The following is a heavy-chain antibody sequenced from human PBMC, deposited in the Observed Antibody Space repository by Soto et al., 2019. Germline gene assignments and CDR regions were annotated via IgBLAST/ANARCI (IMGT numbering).Heavy chain of an antibody. CDR1: GFDLSDFY. J-gene: IGHJ4*02. CDR3: ARVPMYSSSWYGPFDY. CDR2: ISYDGSNK. Sequence: GGSLRLSCAASGFDLSDFYMSWIRQAPGKGLEWVAVISYDGSNKYYADSVKGRFTISRDNSKNTLYLQMNSLRAEDTAVYYCARVPMYSSSWYGPFDYWGQGTLVTVS. D-gene: IGHD6-13*01. V-gene: IGHV3-30-3*01.